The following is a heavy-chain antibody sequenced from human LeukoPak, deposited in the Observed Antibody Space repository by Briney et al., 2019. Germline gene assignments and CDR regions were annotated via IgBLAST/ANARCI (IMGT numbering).Heavy chain of an antibody. D-gene: IGHD3-22*01. V-gene: IGHV3-23*01. CDR1: RFTFSSYA. Sequence: GGSLRLSCAASRFTFSSYAMSWVRQAPGKGLEWVSAISGSGGSTYYADSVKGRFTISRDNSKNTLYLQMHSLRAEDTAVYYCAKDLLPSSYYYDSSRVWEYFDYWGQGTLVTVSS. CDR3: AKDLLPSSYYYDSSRVWEYFDY. CDR2: ISGSGGST. J-gene: IGHJ4*02.